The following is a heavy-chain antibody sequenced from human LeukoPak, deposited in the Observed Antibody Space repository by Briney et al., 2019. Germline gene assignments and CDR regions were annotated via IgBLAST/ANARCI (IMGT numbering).Heavy chain of an antibody. V-gene: IGHV3-74*01. CDR3: ARDSSYGSGSHYVFDY. J-gene: IGHJ4*02. D-gene: IGHD3-10*01. CDR2: INSDGSGA. Sequence: GGSLRLSCVASGFTFSTYRMHWVRQDPGKGLVWVSRINSDGSGAIYADSVKGRFTISRDIATNTLYLQMNSVRAEDTAVYYCARDSSYGSGSHYVFDYWGQGTLVTVSS. CDR1: GFTFSTYR.